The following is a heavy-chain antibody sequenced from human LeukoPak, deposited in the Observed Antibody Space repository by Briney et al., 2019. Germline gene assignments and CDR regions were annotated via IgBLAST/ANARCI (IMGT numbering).Heavy chain of an antibody. CDR3: ARGVGIRVDY. CDR1: GYSISSVYY. J-gene: IGHJ4*02. Sequence: SETLSLTCTVYGYSISSVYYWGCSRQPPGKGLGWIESIYHSASTYYHPSLKGRVTISVDASKNQFSLKRSSVTAADTDVYYCARGVGIRVDYWGQGTLVTVSS. V-gene: IGHV4-38-2*02. CDR2: IYHSAST. D-gene: IGHD1-26*01.